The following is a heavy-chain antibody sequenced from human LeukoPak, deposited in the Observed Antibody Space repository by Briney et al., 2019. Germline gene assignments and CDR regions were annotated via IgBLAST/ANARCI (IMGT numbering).Heavy chain of an antibody. CDR3: AKKRGRVFDI. Sequence: SETLSLTCSVSGGSINNYWWSWIRQPPGKGLEWIGYIYRGETTNYNPSLKSRVTLSVDTSKNQISLKLSSVTAADTAVYYCAKKRGRVFDIWGQGTMVTVSS. CDR2: IYRGETT. CDR1: GGSINNYW. V-gene: IGHV4-4*09. J-gene: IGHJ3*02.